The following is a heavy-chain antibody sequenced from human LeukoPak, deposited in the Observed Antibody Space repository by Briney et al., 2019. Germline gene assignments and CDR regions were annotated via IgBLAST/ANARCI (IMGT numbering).Heavy chain of an antibody. Sequence: PSETLSLTCTVSGGSISSGGYYWSCIRQHPGKGLEWIGNILHSGSTKYIPSLKSRVAISVDTSKNQFSLKLTSVTAADTAVYYCARDGGSDWYIDSWGQGILVTVSS. D-gene: IGHD2-21*02. V-gene: IGHV4-39*07. J-gene: IGHJ4*02. CDR2: ILHSGST. CDR1: GGSISSGGYY. CDR3: ARDGGSDWYIDS.